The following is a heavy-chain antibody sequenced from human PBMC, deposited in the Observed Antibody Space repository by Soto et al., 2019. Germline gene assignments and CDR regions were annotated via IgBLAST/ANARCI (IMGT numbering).Heavy chain of an antibody. V-gene: IGHV5-10-1*01. CDR2: IDPSDSYT. D-gene: IGHD3-10*01. CDR1: GYSFTSYW. CDR3: ARQRYTGELYFGCYYGMDV. Sequence: EVQLVQSGAEVKKPGESLRISCKGSGYSFTSYWISWVRQMPGKGLEWMGRIDPSDSYTNYSPSFQGHVTISADKSISTAYLQWSSLKASDTAMYYCARQRYTGELYFGCYYGMDVWGQGTTVTVSS. J-gene: IGHJ6*02.